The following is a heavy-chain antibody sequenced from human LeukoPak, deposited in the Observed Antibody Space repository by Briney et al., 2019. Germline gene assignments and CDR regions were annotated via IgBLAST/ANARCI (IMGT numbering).Heavy chain of an antibody. D-gene: IGHD3-22*01. V-gene: IGHV3-66*01. Sequence: GGSLRLSCAASGFSVSSNYMNWVRQAPGKGLEWVSILYSGGNTYYADSVKGRFTISRDNSKDTLYLQMNSLRAEDTAVYYCARGKSGYLFIDYWGQGTLVTVSS. CDR3: ARGKSGYLFIDY. CDR2: LYSGGNT. CDR1: GFSVSSNY. J-gene: IGHJ4*02.